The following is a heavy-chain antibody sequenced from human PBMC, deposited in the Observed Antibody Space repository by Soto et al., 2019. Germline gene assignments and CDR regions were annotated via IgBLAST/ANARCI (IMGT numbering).Heavy chain of an antibody. CDR2: IYSGGST. CDR1: GFTVSSNY. Sequence: GGSLRLSCAASGFTVSSNYMIWVRQAPGKGLEWVSVIYSGGSTYYADSVKGRFTISRDNSKNTLYLQMNSLRAEDTAVYYCARDRVLRFLEWPRNLYYYNGMDVWGQGTTVTVSS. V-gene: IGHV3-53*01. D-gene: IGHD3-3*01. J-gene: IGHJ6*02. CDR3: ARDRVLRFLEWPRNLYYYNGMDV.